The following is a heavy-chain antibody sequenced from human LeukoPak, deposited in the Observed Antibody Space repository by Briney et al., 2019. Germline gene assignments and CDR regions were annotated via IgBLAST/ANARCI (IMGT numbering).Heavy chain of an antibody. CDR2: IWYDGSKN. V-gene: IGHV3-33*01. CDR3: ARLSGSYLDY. Sequence: GGSLRLSCAASGFTFSSNGMHWVRQAPGKGLEWVAVIWYDGSKNYYADSVKGRFTISRDNSKNTLYLQMNSLRAEDTALYYCARLSGSYLDYWGQGTLATVSS. J-gene: IGHJ4*02. D-gene: IGHD1-26*01. CDR1: GFTFSSNG.